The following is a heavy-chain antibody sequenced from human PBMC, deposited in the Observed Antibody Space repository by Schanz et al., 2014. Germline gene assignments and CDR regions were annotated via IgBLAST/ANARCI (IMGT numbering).Heavy chain of an antibody. Sequence: QLMQSGSEVRKPGASVKVSCKASGYIFGSHGMTWVRQAPGQGPELMGWINAHTGNTQYAQKFQGRVNMTRDTVTTTVHLELTMKRTDDTAIYYCARGHIATYRDNGRGAFDIWGQGTRVTVSS. V-gene: IGHV1-18*01. CDR3: ARGHIATYRDNGRGAFDI. D-gene: IGHD1-20*01. J-gene: IGHJ3*02. CDR1: GYIFGSHG. CDR2: INAHTGNT.